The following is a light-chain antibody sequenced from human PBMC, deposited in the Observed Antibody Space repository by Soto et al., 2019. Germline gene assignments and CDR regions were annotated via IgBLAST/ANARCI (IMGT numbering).Light chain of an antibody. CDR1: QSLSNSF. Sequence: IVLTQSPGTLSLSPGERAPLSCRARQSLSNSFIAWYQQKPGQAPRLLIYDTSSRATGIPDRFSGSGSGTDFTLTISRLEPEDFSVFYCQQYGTSEIIFGQGTRLEIK. J-gene: IGKJ5*01. CDR3: QQYGTSEII. V-gene: IGKV3-20*01. CDR2: DTS.